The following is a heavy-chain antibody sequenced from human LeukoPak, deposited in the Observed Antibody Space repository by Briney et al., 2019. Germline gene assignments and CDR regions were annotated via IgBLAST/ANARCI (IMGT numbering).Heavy chain of an antibody. V-gene: IGHV1-8*03. CDR2: MNPNSGNT. CDR1: GYTFTGYY. Sequence: ASVKVSCKASGYTFTGYYMHWVRQATGQGLEWMGWMNPNSGNTGYAQKFQGRVTITRNTSISTAYMELSSLRSEDTAVYYCARLRGAFDIWGQGTMVTASS. J-gene: IGHJ3*02. CDR3: ARLRGAFDI.